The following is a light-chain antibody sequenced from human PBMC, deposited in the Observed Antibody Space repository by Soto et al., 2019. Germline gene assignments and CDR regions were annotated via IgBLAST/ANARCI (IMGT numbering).Light chain of an antibody. CDR1: QSVTNNY. Sequence: EVVLTQSPGTLSLSPGESATLSCRASQSVTNNYFAWYQQKPGQAPRLLIFVSSDRATGIPDRFSGSASGTDFTLTISRLEPEDFAVYYCLLDGSSPPYTFGQGTKLEIK. CDR2: VSS. CDR3: LLDGSSPPYT. V-gene: IGKV3-20*01. J-gene: IGKJ2*01.